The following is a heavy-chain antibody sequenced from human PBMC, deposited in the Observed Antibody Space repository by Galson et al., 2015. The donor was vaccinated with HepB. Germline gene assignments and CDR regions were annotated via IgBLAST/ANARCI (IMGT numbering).Heavy chain of an antibody. J-gene: IGHJ2*01. CDR1: GDFISVYY. Sequence: LSLTCTVSGDFISVYYWTWIRQPPGKGLEWIGYIYGSGSTTYNPSLRSRLGMSADVSKNQVSLRLRSVTAADSAVYYCARVAPSYSDTSGYLVDWYFDLWGRGTLVTVSS. V-gene: IGHV4-59*01. CDR3: ARVAPSYSDTSGYLVDWYFDL. D-gene: IGHD3-22*01. CDR2: IYGSGST.